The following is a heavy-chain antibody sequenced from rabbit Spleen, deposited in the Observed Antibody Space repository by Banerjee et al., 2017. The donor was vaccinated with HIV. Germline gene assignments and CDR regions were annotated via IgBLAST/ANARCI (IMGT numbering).Heavy chain of an antibody. D-gene: IGHD1-1*01. CDR3: AKTYGSGSGYWYFNL. J-gene: IGHJ4*01. CDR1: GFSFSGGYW. CDR2: INAITGKA. V-gene: IGHV1S40*01. Sequence: QSLEESGGDLVKPGASLTLTCTASGFSFSGGYWMCWVRQAPGKGLEWIACINAITGKAVYANWAKGRSTFSKTSSTTVTLQMTSLTAADTATYFCAKTYGSGSGYWYFNLWGPGTLVTVS.